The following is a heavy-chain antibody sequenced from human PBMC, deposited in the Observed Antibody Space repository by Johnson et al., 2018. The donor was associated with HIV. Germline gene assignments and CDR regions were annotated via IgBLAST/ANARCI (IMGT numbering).Heavy chain of an antibody. CDR3: AKPQWVSSGAFDI. D-gene: IGHD3-3*01. J-gene: IGHJ3*02. CDR2: IRYDGSNK. CDR1: GFTFRSYG. Sequence: QVQLVESGGGVVQPGGSLRLSCAASGFTFRSYGMHWVRQAPGKGLEWVAFIRYDGSNKYYADSVRGRFTISRDNSKNTLYLQMNSLTAEDTAVYYCAKPQWVSSGAFDIWGQGTMVTVSS. V-gene: IGHV3-30*02.